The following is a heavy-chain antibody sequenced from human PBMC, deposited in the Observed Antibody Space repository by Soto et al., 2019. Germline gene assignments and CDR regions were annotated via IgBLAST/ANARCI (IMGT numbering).Heavy chain of an antibody. Sequence: PSETLSLTCIVSGDSINSADYYWSWLRQPPGKGLEWIGYIYYSRSDYYNPSLGRRATITIDTSRNQFSLNLMSVTAADTAVYYCARVVQFYDSSGYSFYYFDYWGQGALVTVSS. CDR1: GDSINSADYY. CDR2: IYYSRSD. D-gene: IGHD3-22*01. J-gene: IGHJ4*02. CDR3: ARVVQFYDSSGYSFYYFDY. V-gene: IGHV4-30-4*01.